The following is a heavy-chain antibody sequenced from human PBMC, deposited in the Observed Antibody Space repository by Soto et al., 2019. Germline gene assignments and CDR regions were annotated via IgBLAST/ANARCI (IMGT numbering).Heavy chain of an antibody. CDR1: GGYISSYY. V-gene: IGHV4-59*08. Sequence: ASETLSVTWTVAGGYISSYYGSWIRQHPGKGLEWIGYIYYSGSTNYNPSLKSRVTISVDTSKNQFSLKLSSVTAALSPVYYCARRYGSCFDYSGHGTLVTVSS. D-gene: IGHD5-18*01. CDR2: IYYSGST. CDR3: ARRYGSCFDY. J-gene: IGHJ4*01.